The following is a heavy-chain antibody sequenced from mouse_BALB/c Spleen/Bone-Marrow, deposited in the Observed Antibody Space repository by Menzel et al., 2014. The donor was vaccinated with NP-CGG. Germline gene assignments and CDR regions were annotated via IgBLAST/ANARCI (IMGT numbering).Heavy chain of an antibody. CDR1: GFSLTSYG. V-gene: IGHV2-5-1*01. CDR2: IWRGGST. Sequence: QVQLQQSGPSLVQPSQSLSITCTVSGFSLTSYGVHWVRQSPGKGLEWLGAIWRGGSTDHNAAFMSRLSITKDNSKSQVFFKMNSQQADNTAIYYRAKNRYDYWGQGTTLTVSS. CDR3: AKNRYDY. J-gene: IGHJ2*01.